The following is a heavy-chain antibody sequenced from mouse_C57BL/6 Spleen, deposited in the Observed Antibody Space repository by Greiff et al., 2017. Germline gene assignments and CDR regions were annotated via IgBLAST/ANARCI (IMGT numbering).Heavy chain of an antibody. CDR1: GFTFSDYG. CDR3: ARRAYYSNFMDY. D-gene: IGHD2-5*01. V-gene: IGHV5-17*01. CDR2: ISSGSSTI. J-gene: IGHJ4*01. Sequence: EVKLVESGGGLVKPGGSLKLSCAASGFTFSDYGMHWVRQAPEKGLEWVAYISSGSSTIYYADTVKGRFTISRDNAKNTLFLQMTSLRSEDTAMYYCARRAYYSNFMDYWGQGTSVTVSS.